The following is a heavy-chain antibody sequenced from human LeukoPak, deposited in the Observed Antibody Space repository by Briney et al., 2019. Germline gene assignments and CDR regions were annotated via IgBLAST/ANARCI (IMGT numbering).Heavy chain of an antibody. CDR1: EFTFNNYA. Sequence: PGGSLTLSCSASEFTFNNYAMTWLRQAPGQGPEGVSTITSGGSIFYADSVKGRFAISRDNSKNTLYLQMNSLRVEDTAVYCCAKRPDYSTTWYYFDSWGQGTLVTVSS. D-gene: IGHD6-13*01. J-gene: IGHJ4*02. CDR2: ITSGGSI. V-gene: IGHV3-23*01. CDR3: AKRPDYSTTWYYFDS.